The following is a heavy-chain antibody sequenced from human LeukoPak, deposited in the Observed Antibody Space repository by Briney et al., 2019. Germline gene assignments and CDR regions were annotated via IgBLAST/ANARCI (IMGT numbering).Heavy chain of an antibody. CDR1: GFTFSSYA. Sequence: GGSLRLSCAASGFTFSSYAMSWVRQAPGKGLERVSAISGSGGSTYYADSVKGRFTISRDNSKNTLYLQMNSLRAEDTAVYYCAKGDYYDSSGKFGPPFDYWGQGTLVTVSS. D-gene: IGHD3-22*01. J-gene: IGHJ4*02. CDR3: AKGDYYDSSGKFGPPFDY. CDR2: ISGSGGST. V-gene: IGHV3-23*01.